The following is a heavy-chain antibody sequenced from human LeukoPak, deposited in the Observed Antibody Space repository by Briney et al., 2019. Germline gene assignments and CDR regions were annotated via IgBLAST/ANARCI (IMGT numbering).Heavy chain of an antibody. V-gene: IGHV1-2*02. J-gene: IGHJ4*02. D-gene: IGHD4-11*01. CDR3: ARGVAVTDRARFFDY. CDR1: GYTFTDYY. CDR2: INPKSGVT. Sequence: ASVKVSCKASGYTFTDYYVHWVRQAPGQGLEWMGWINPKSGVTNSAQKFQGRVTMTRDTSISTIYMELRSLISDDTAAYYCARGVAVTDRARFFDYWGQGTLVTVSS.